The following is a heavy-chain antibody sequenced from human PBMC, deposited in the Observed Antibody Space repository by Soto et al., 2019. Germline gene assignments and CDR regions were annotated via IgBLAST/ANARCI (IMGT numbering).Heavy chain of an antibody. V-gene: IGHV3-66*01. CDR1: GFTVSNNY. CDR2: IYSGGST. CDR3: ARNLYYGAGSYLTSHAFDI. J-gene: IGHJ3*02. D-gene: IGHD3-10*01. Sequence: EVQLVESGGGLVQPGGSLRLSCAASGFTVSNNYMSWVRQAPGKGLEWVSVIYSGGSTYYADSVKGRFSISRDNSNNKPYRQINSLRAEDTAVYYCARNLYYGAGSYLTSHAFDIWGQGTMVTVSS.